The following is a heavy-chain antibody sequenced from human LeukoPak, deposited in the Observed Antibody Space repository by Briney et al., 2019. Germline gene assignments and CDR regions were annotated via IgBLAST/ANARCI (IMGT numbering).Heavy chain of an antibody. V-gene: IGHV3-23*01. CDR3: ARDGSDVDTAMAPFHY. D-gene: IGHD5-18*01. J-gene: IGHJ4*02. CDR2: ITGSGGNT. CDR1: GFTFSNYA. Sequence: GGSLRVSCVASGFTFSNYAMSCVRQAPGKGLEWVSTITGSGGNTYYADSVKGRFTISGDNSKNTLYLQMNSLRAEDTAVYYCARDGSDVDTAMAPFHYWGQGTLVTVSS.